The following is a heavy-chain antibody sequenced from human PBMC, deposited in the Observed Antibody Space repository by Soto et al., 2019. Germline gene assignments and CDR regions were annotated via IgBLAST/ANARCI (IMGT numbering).Heavy chain of an antibody. Sequence: SETLSLTCTVSGGSISSYYWSWIRQPPGKGLEWIGYIYYSGSTNYNPSLKSQVTISVDTSKNQFSLKLSSVTAADTAVYYCARGGPVMSPHYDFWSGSGKNAFDIWGQGTMVTVSS. V-gene: IGHV4-59*01. J-gene: IGHJ3*02. D-gene: IGHD3-3*01. CDR2: IYYSGST. CDR3: ARGGPVMSPHYDFWSGSGKNAFDI. CDR1: GGSISSYY.